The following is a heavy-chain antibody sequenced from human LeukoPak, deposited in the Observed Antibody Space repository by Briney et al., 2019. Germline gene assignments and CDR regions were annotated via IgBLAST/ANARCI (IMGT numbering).Heavy chain of an antibody. Sequence: ASVTVSFKASGYTFTDYYMHWVRQAPGQGLEWMGWINPNSGGTNYAQKFQGRVTLTRDRSISQAYMELSRPRSGDPAADFLARGQEDDAFDSWVEGTMVADSS. CDR1: GYTFTDYY. V-gene: IGHV1-2*02. J-gene: IGHJ3*02. CDR3: ARGQEDDAFDS. CDR2: INPNSGGT.